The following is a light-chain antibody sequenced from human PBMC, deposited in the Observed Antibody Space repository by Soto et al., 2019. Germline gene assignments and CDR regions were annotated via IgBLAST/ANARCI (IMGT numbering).Light chain of an antibody. CDR2: EIT. V-gene: IGLV2-14*01. Sequence: QSVLTQPASVSGSPGQSITISCTGTSSDVGGYKYVSWYQQHPVKAHKLIIYEITNGPSGVSNRFSGSKSDNTASLTISGLQAEDEADYYCSSYTTSRSYVFGTGTKLTVL. J-gene: IGLJ1*01. CDR3: SSYTTSRSYV. CDR1: SSDVGGYKY.